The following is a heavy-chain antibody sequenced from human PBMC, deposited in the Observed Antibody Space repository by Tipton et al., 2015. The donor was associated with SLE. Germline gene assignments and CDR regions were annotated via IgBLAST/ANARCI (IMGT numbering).Heavy chain of an antibody. V-gene: IGHV4-34*01. D-gene: IGHD3-10*01. CDR2: INHGGST. J-gene: IGHJ4*02. Sequence: TLSLTCSIYGESFGGYYWSWIRQPPGKGLEWIGEINHGGSTNYNPSLKSRVTISVDTSKNQFSLKLSSVTAADTAVYYCAGGFYYGSGTFSDFEYWGQGTLATVSS. CDR1: GESFGGYY. CDR3: AGGFYYGSGTFSDFEY.